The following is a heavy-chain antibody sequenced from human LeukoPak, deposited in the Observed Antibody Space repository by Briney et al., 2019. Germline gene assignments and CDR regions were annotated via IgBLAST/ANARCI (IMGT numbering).Heavy chain of an antibody. Sequence: SETLSLTCNVSGGSISSNYWSWIRQPPGKGLEWIGYIYYSGSTNYNPSLKSRVTISVDTSKNQFSLRLSSVTAADTAVYYCARSGFDRYYFDYWGQGTLVTVSS. J-gene: IGHJ4*02. V-gene: IGHV4-59*01. CDR1: GGSISSNY. CDR2: IYYSGST. CDR3: ARSGFDRYYFDY.